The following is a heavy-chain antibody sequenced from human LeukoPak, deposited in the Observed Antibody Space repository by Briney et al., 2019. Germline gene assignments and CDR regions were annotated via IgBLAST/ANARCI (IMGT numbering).Heavy chain of an antibody. Sequence: PSETLSLTCTVSGGSISSSSYYWGWIRQPPGKGLEWIGSIYYSGSTYYNPSLKSRVTISVDTSKNQFSLKLSSVTAADTAVYYCARLGLYCSGGSCGDYWGQGTLVTVSS. CDR2: IYYSGST. V-gene: IGHV4-39*01. D-gene: IGHD2-15*01. J-gene: IGHJ4*02. CDR3: ARLGLYCSGGSCGDY. CDR1: GGSISSSSYY.